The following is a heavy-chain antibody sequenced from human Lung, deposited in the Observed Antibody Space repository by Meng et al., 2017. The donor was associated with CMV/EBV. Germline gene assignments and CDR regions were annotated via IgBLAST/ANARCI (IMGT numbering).Heavy chain of an antibody. D-gene: IGHD5-24*01. Sequence: QVQRQGSSPGLVKPSQTLSLTCTVSGGSIGSGGYYWSWIRQHPGKGLEWIGYIYYTGSTFYNPSLKSRVTISVDTSKNQFSLKLIPATAADTAVYYCAREAGRDGYATPKFDYWGQGTLVTVSS. CDR2: IYYTGST. V-gene: IGHV4-31*03. CDR1: GGSIGSGGYY. CDR3: AREAGRDGYATPKFDY. J-gene: IGHJ4*02.